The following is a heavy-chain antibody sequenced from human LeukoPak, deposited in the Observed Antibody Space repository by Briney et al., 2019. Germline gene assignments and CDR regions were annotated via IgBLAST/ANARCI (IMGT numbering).Heavy chain of an antibody. Sequence: GGSLRLSCAASGFTFSSYSMNWVRQAPGKGLEWVSYISSSSSTIYYADSVKGRFTISRDNAKNSLYLQMNSLRAEDTAVYYCARDLGVEYDWYFDLWGRGTLVTVSS. D-gene: IGHD3-3*01. CDR1: GFTFSSYS. CDR3: ARDLGVEYDWYFDL. CDR2: ISSSSSTI. V-gene: IGHV3-48*01. J-gene: IGHJ2*01.